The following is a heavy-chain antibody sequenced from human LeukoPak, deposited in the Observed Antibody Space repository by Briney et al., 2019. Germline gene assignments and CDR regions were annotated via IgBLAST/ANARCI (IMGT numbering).Heavy chain of an antibody. V-gene: IGHV1-18*01. Sequence: ASVKVSCKASGYTFTSYGISWVRQAPGQGLEWMGWISAYNGNTNYAQKLQGRVTMTTDTSTSTAYMELRSLRSDDTAVYYCARGLEVAGTRMLYYDFWSGYNFYGMDVWGQGTTVTVSS. CDR3: ARGLEVAGTRMLYYDFWSGYNFYGMDV. CDR1: GYTFTSYG. CDR2: ISAYNGNT. D-gene: IGHD3-3*01. J-gene: IGHJ6*02.